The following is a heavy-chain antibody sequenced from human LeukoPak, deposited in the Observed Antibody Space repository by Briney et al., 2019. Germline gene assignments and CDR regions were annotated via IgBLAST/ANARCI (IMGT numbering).Heavy chain of an antibody. D-gene: IGHD4-17*01. CDR3: AREDYADSGGVDP. V-gene: IGHV3-33*01. J-gene: IGHJ5*02. CDR1: GFTFSRYH. CDR2: MWLDESHK. Sequence: GGSLRLSCAASGFTFSRYHMHWVRQAPGKGLEWVAVMWLDESHKDYAESVKGRFTISRDNSKNTLYLEMNSLRAEDTAVYYCAREDYADSGGVDPWGQGTLVTVSS.